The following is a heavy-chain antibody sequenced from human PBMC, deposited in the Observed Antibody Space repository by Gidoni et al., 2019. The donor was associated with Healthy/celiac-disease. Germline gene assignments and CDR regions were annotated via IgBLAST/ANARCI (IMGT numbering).Heavy chain of an antibody. Sequence: EVQLLESGGGLVQPGGSLRLSCAASGFTFSSYAMSWVRQDPGKGLEWVSAISGSGGSTYYAGSVKGRFTISRDNSKNTLYLQMNSLRAEDTAVYYCAKAPTSGSYPLWGQGTLVTVSS. D-gene: IGHD1-26*01. CDR2: ISGSGGST. CDR1: GFTFSSYA. CDR3: AKAPTSGSYPL. J-gene: IGHJ4*02. V-gene: IGHV3-23*01.